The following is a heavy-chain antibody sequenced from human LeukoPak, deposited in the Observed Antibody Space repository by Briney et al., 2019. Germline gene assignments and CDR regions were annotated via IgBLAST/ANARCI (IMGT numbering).Heavy chain of an antibody. J-gene: IGHJ4*02. V-gene: IGHV1-46*01. CDR3: ARTAARRFDY. CDR2: INPTGGST. CDR1: GYTFPSYF. Sequence: ASVNVSCKASGYTFPSYFMHWVRQAPGQGLEWMGIINPTGGSTTYAQRFQGRVTMTRDTSTSTVYMELSSLRSDDTAVYYCARTAARRFDYWGQGTLVTVSS. D-gene: IGHD6-6*01.